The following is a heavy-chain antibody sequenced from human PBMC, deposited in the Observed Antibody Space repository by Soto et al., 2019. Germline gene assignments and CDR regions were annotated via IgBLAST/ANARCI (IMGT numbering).Heavy chain of an antibody. CDR1: GRSMISYY. CDR3: ARRIVVTATFDY. D-gene: IGHD5-12*01. Sequence: SETLSLTCTVSGRSMISYYWSWIRQPPGRGLEWIGFIYYAGSTKYNPSLNSRVTISVDTSKNQFSLTVTSVTAAGTAVYYCARRIVVTATFDYWGQGTLVTVSS. CDR2: IYYAGST. V-gene: IGHV4-59*08. J-gene: IGHJ4*02.